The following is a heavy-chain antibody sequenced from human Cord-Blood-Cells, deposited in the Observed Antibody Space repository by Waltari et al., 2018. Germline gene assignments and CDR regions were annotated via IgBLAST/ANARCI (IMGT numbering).Heavy chain of an antibody. CDR2: ICYDGSNK. D-gene: IGHD3-16*01. V-gene: IGHV3-33*01. CDR1: GFTFSSYG. J-gene: IGHJ5*02. Sequence: QVQLVESGGGVVQPGRSLRLSCAASGFTFSSYGMHWVRQAPGKGLEWVAVICYDGSNKYYADSVKGRFTISRDNSKNTLYLQMNSLRAEDTAVYYCARGRGRFDPWGQGTLVTVSS. CDR3: ARGRGRFDP.